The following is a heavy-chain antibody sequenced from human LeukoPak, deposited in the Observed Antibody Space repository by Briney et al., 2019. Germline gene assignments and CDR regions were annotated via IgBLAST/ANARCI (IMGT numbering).Heavy chain of an antibody. CDR3: ARHPSALGYYGSGRSDAFDI. D-gene: IGHD3-10*01. CDR1: GGSISSGSYY. V-gene: IGHV4-61*02. J-gene: IGHJ3*02. Sequence: PSQTLSLTCTVSGGSISSGSYYWSWIRQPAGKGLEWIGRIYSSGSTNYNPSLKSRVTISLDTSKNQFSLKLSSVTAADTAVYYCARHPSALGYYGSGRSDAFDIWGQGTMVTVSS. CDR2: IYSSGST.